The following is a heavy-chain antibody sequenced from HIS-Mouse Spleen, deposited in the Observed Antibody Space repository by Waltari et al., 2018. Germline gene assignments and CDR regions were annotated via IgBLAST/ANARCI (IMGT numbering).Heavy chain of an antibody. V-gene: IGHV4-39*07. Sequence: QLQLQESGPGLVKPSETLSLTCTVSGGSISSSSYYCGWIRQPPGKGLEWIGSIYYSGSTYYNPSLKRRVTISVDTSKNQFSRKLSSVTAADTAVYYCAREIPYSSSWYDWYFDLWGRGTLVTVSS. J-gene: IGHJ2*01. CDR3: AREIPYSSSWYDWYFDL. D-gene: IGHD6-13*01. CDR1: GGSISSSSYY. CDR2: IYYSGST.